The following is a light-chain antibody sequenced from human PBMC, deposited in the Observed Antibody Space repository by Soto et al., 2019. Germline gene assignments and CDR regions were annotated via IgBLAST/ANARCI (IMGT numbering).Light chain of an antibody. Sequence: QSVLTQPASVSGSPGQSITTSCTGISSDVGGYNYVSWYQQHPGKAPKLMIYEVSNRPSGVSDRFSGSKSDNTASLTISGLQAEDEADYYCSSYTTSSTYVFGTGTKVTVL. CDR2: EVS. V-gene: IGLV2-14*01. CDR3: SSYTTSSTYV. CDR1: SSDVGGYNY. J-gene: IGLJ1*01.